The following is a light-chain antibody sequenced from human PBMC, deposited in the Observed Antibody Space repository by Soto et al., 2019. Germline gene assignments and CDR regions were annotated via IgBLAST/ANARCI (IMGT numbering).Light chain of an antibody. Sequence: SYELTQPLSVSVALGQTARITCGGNNIGSKTVHWYQQKPGQAPVLVIYRESNRPSGIPERFSGSNSGNTATLTISRAQAGDEADYYCQVWDSSNYVFGTGTKLTVL. CDR2: RES. J-gene: IGLJ1*01. V-gene: IGLV3-9*01. CDR3: QVWDSSNYV. CDR1: NIGSKT.